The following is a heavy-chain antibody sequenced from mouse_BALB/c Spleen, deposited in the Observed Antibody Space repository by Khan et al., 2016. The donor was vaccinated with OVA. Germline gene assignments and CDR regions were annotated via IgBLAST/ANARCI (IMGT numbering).Heavy chain of an antibody. V-gene: IGHV2-2*02. J-gene: IGHJ3*01. CDR3: ARRGYDYGRGALFVY. CDR1: GFSLDKYS. CDR2: IWSAGST. D-gene: IGHD2-4*01. Sequence: QVQLQQSGPGLVAPSQSLSITCTVSGFSLDKYSVHWIRQSPGKGLEWLGVIWSAGSTDYNSALISSLTITKDHSRSPVFFKVNSLQPNDTAIYYWARRGYDYGRGALFVYWGQGTLVTVSA.